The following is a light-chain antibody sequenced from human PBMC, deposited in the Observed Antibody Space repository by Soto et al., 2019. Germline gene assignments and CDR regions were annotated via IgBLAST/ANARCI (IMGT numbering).Light chain of an antibody. J-gene: IGKJ4*01. V-gene: IGKV1-12*02. CDR1: QPVSSW. CDR3: QEANSIT. CDR2: AIS. Sequence: DIQMTQSPSSVSASVGDRVTITCRASQPVSSWLAWYQQKPGEAPKLLIYAISSLQTGVPSRFSGSGSGTDFTLTIGSLQPEDFASYYCQEANSITFGGGTKVEIK.